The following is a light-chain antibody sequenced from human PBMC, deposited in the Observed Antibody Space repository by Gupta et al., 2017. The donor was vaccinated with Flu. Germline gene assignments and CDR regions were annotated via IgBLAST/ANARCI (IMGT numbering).Light chain of an antibody. CDR3: CSYTSSSTWV. J-gene: IGLJ3*02. CDR2: EVT. V-gene: IGLV2-14*01. CDR1: SSDVCGYNY. Sequence: QSALTQPASVSGSPGQSNTIPCPGTSSDVCGYNYVSWFQQHPGKAPKLMIYEVTNRPSGVSNRFSGSKSGNTASLTISGLQAEDEADYYCCSYTSSSTWVFGGGTKLTVL.